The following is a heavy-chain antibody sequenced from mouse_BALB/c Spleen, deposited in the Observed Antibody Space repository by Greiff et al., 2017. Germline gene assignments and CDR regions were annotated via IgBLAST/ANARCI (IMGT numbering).Heavy chain of an antibody. D-gene: IGHD2-3*01. J-gene: IGHJ4*01. Sequence: DVKLVESGPSLVKPSQTLTLTCSATGDSITSGYWNWIRKFPGNKLEYMGYISYSGSTYYNPSLKSRISIIRDTSKNQYYLRLNSVTTADTAAYYCARRDGYCYAMDYWGQGTSVTVSS. CDR1: GDSITSGY. CDR3: ARRDGYCYAMDY. V-gene: IGHV3-8*02. CDR2: ISYSGST.